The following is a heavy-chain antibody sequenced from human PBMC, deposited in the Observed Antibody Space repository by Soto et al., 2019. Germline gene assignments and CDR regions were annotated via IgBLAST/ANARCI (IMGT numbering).Heavy chain of an antibody. D-gene: IGHD1-26*01. V-gene: IGHV3-23*01. CDR1: GFMFSCCA. CDR2: IHGDGDYS. CDR3: AKNRGAGDDTTWSFAV. J-gene: IGHJ2*01. Sequence: EVQLLDSGGGLVQPGGSLRLSCAASGFMFSCCAMSWVRQAPGKGLEWVSTIHGDGDYSHYTDSVEGRFTISRDNSRNPVYLQMDSVRAGDTATYYCAKNRGAGDDTTWSFAVWGRGTLVAVSS.